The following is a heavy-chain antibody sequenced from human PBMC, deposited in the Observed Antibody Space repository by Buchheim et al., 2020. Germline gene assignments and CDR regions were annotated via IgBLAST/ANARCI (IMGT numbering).Heavy chain of an antibody. V-gene: IGHV4-28*01. J-gene: IGHJ4*02. D-gene: IGHD1-26*01. CDR1: GYSISSSNW. CDR2: LYYSGRT. CDR3: AKTSEGGSYLFPFDY. Sequence: QVQLQESGPGLVKPSDTLSLTCVVSGYSISSSNWWGWIRQPPGKGLEWIGYLYYSGRTYYNPSLKSRVTISVDTSKNHFSLKLSSVTAVDTAVYYCAKTSEGGSYLFPFDYWGQGTL.